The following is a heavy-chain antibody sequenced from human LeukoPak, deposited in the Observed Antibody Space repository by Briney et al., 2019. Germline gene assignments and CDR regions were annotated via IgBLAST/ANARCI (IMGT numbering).Heavy chain of an antibody. CDR1: GFTFSSYG. CDR3: AKGTGYDY. V-gene: IGHV3-30*18. D-gene: IGHD7-27*01. CDR2: ISYDGSNK. J-gene: IGHJ4*02. Sequence: GGSLRLSCAASGFTFSSYGMHWVRQAPGKGLEWVAVISYDGSNKCYADSVKGRFTISRDNSKNTLYLQMNSLRAEGTAVYYCAKGTGYDYWGQGTLVTVSS.